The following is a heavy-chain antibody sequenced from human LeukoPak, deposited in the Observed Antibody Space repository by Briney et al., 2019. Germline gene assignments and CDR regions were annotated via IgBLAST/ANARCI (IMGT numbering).Heavy chain of an antibody. D-gene: IGHD2-21*01. CDR1: GFTFSNDW. CDR2: IKNKIDGGTT. V-gene: IGHV3-15*01. J-gene: IGHJ3*01. CDR3: TSFNSRDAFKF. Sequence: GGSLRLSCVGSGFTFSNDWMSWVRQAPGKGLEWVGRIKNKIDGGTTDYAAPVKGGFSISREDSKNTLYLQMNSLKTEDTAVYYCTSFNSRDAFKFWGQGTMVTVSS.